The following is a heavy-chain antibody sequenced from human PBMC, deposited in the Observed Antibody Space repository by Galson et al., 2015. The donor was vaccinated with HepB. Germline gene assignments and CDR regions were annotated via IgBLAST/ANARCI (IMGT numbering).Heavy chain of an antibody. D-gene: IGHD3-3*01. J-gene: IGHJ4*02. CDR3: ARLVVGAFRSGSQSFDC. CDR2: IFSGGTT. CDR1: EFTGNSNY. Sequence: SLRLSCAASEFTGNSNYMAWVRQAPGMGLEWVSVIFSGGTTHYADSVKGRFALSRDISKNTLYLQMNSLRAEDTAVYYCARLVVGAFRSGSQSFDCWGQGTLVTVSS. V-gene: IGHV3-66*01.